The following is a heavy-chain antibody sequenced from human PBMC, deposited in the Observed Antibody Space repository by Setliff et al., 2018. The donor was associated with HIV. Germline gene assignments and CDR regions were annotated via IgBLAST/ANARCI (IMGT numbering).Heavy chain of an antibody. V-gene: IGHV3-21*01. CDR3: ARAPYARSNWFDL. CDR1: GFTFRNYK. D-gene: IGHD4-17*01. Sequence: GGSLRLSCAASGFTFRNYKFNWVRQAPGGGLEWVSSISIGSGGAIDYADSVQGRFTISRDNAKNSLYLQMNSLRAEDTAVYYCARAPYARSNWFDLWGQGTLVTVSS. CDR2: ISIGSGGAI. J-gene: IGHJ5*01.